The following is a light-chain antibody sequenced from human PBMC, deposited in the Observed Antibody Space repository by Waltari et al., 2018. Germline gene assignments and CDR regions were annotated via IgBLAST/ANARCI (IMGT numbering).Light chain of an antibody. J-gene: IGLJ3*02. Sequence: QAVVTQAPSLAVSPGRTVPLPCGPSSGPVTTGHYPYWFQQKPGQVPRTLIYDTDYKHSWTPARFSGSRLGGKAALTLSGAQPDDEADYYCLLHYSGAWVFGGGTKVTVL. CDR3: LLHYSGAWV. CDR2: DTD. V-gene: IGLV7-46*01. CDR1: SGPVTTGHY.